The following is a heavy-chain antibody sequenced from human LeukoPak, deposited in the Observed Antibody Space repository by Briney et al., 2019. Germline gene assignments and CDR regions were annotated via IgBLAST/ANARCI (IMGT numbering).Heavy chain of an antibody. CDR3: AREWYSSSSNWFDP. V-gene: IGHV1-18*04. J-gene: IGHJ5*02. CDR1: GYTFTSYG. D-gene: IGHD6-6*01. Sequence: ASVKVSCKASGYTFTSYGISWVRQAPGQGLEWMGWISAYNGNTNYAQKLQGRVTMTTDTSTSTAYMELRSLRSDDTAVYYCAREWYSSSSNWFDPWGQGTLVTVSS. CDR2: ISAYNGNT.